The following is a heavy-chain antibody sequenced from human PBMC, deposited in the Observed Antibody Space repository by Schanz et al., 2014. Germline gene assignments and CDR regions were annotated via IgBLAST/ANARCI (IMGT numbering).Heavy chain of an antibody. CDR1: GFTISSYS. CDR2: ISSSGSYI. D-gene: IGHD6-13*01. Sequence: EVHLVESGGGLVKRGGSLRLSCAASGFTISSYSMNWVRQAPGKGLEWVSSISSSGSYIYYADSVKGRFTISRDNAKNSLYLQMNSLRAEDTAVYYCAREEGWGIAAAGPKHYYYGMDVWGQGTTXTVSS. CDR3: AREEGWGIAAAGPKHYYYGMDV. V-gene: IGHV3-21*01. J-gene: IGHJ6*02.